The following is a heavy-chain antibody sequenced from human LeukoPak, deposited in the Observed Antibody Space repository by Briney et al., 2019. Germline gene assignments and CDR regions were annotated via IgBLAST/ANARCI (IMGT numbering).Heavy chain of an antibody. V-gene: IGHV4-39*07. J-gene: IGHJ4*02. CDR2: IHYRGNT. D-gene: IGHD5-18*01. CDR3: ARGGITAMGLGGFDY. Sequence: SETLSLTCTVSTVSSGSISGSSYYWGWIRQSPGKGLEWIGSIHYRGNTHYNPSLKSRVTISVDTSKNQFSLKLSSVTAADTAVYYCARGGITAMGLGGFDYWGQGTLVTVSS. CDR1: TVSSGSISGSSYY.